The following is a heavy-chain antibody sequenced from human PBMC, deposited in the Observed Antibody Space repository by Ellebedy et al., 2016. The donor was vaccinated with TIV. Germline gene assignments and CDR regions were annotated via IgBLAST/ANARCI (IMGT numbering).Heavy chain of an antibody. CDR2: ISWNSGSI. Sequence: GGSLRLXXAASGFTFDDYAMHWVRQAPGKGLEWVSGISWNSGSIGYADFVKGRFTISRDNAKKSLYLQMNSLRAEDTALYYCAKDGGEYDFYYYYGMDVWGQGTTVTVSS. V-gene: IGHV3-9*01. CDR1: GFTFDDYA. D-gene: IGHD2/OR15-2a*01. J-gene: IGHJ6*02. CDR3: AKDGGEYDFYYYYGMDV.